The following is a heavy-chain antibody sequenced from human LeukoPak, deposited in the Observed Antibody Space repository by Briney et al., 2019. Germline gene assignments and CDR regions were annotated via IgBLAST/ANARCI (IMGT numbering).Heavy chain of an antibody. D-gene: IGHD3-22*01. CDR3: ARGGPQYYYDNTGYVDY. J-gene: IGHJ4*02. CDR1: GYTFTGYY. Sequence: GASVKVSCKASGYTFTGYYLHWVRQAPGQGLEWMGWINPNSGGTNYAQKFHGRVTMTRDTSITTTYMELSRPRSDDTAVYYCARGGPQYYYDNTGYVDYWGQGTLVTVSS. V-gene: IGHV1-2*02. CDR2: INPNSGGT.